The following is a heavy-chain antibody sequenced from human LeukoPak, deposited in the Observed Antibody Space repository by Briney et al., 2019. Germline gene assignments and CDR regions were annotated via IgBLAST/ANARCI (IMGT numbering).Heavy chain of an antibody. J-gene: IGHJ4*02. CDR1: VYTFTSDD. CDR3: ARGDSSGYYPDY. CDR2: MNPNSGNT. D-gene: IGHD3-22*01. V-gene: IGHV1-8*01. Sequence: ASVKVSCKGSVYTFTSDDINWVRQATGQGLECMGYMNPNSGNTGYAQKFQGRVTMTRNTSISTAYMELSSLRSEDTAVYYCARGDSSGYYPDYWGQGTLVTVSS.